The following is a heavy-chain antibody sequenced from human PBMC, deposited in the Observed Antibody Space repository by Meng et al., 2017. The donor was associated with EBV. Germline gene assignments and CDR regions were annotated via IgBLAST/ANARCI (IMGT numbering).Heavy chain of an antibody. CDR2: IYYSGSN. J-gene: IGHJ4*02. CDR1: GRPISSRSYY. Sequence: QLQMQESGSGGRKPSETLSLTCTVSGRPISSRSYYWGWLRQPPGKGLEWIGSIYYSGSNYYNPSVKRRVTISVDTSKNQFSLKLSSVTAADTAVYYCARHRDRQDYGDYMVFYYFDYWGQGTLFTVSS. V-gene: IGHV4-39*01. CDR3: ARHRDRQDYGDYMVFYYFDY. D-gene: IGHD4-17*01.